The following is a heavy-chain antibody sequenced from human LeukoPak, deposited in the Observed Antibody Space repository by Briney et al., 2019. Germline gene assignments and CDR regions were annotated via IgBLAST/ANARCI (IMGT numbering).Heavy chain of an antibody. V-gene: IGHV3-74*01. J-gene: IGHJ4*02. CDR2: INNDGSIT. D-gene: IGHD5-12*01. Sequence: PGGSLSLSCAASGFTLSSYWMHWVRQDPGKGLVWVSHINNDGSITNYADSVKGRFTISRDNAKNTLYLQMNSLRAEDTAVYYCARGPSGYHNTGGQGTLVTVSS. CDR3: ARGPSGYHNT. CDR1: GFTLSSYW.